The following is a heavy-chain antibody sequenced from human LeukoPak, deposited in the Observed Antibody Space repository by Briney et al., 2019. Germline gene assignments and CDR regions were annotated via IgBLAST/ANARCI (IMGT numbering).Heavy chain of an antibody. CDR3: ASIEMATFNY. J-gene: IGHJ4*02. D-gene: IGHD5-24*01. CDR1: GFTFW. V-gene: IGHV3-7*01. CDR2: IEHDGGGG. Sequence: GGSLRLSCEVSGFTFWMSWVRQAPGKGLECVANIEHDGGGGYYVDSVKGRFTISRDNAKNSLYLQMNSLRAEDTAVYYCASIEMATFNYWGQGTLVTVSS.